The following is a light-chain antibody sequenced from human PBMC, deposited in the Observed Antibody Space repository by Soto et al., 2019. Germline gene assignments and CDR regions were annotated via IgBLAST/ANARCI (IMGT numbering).Light chain of an antibody. Sequence: QSVLTQPASVSGSPRQSITISCTGTNSDVGSYNLVSWFQQHPGKAPKLVIYEVTKRPSGVSDRFSGSKSGNTASLTISGLQAEDEADYYCSSYTNINTRACVFGTGTKVTVL. CDR2: EVT. CDR1: NSDVGSYNL. V-gene: IGLV2-14*02. CDR3: SSYTNINTRACV. J-gene: IGLJ1*01.